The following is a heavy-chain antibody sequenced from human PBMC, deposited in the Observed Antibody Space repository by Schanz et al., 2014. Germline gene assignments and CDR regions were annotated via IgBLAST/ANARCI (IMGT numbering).Heavy chain of an antibody. CDR3: ARDRVQYSSGWYSDS. V-gene: IGHV3-74*01. CDR1: GFTFSDSW. D-gene: IGHD6-19*01. Sequence: EVQLVESGGGLVQPGGSLRLSCAASGFTFSDSWMHWVRQAPGKGLVWVSRTSHDGSFTTFADSVKGRFTISRDNAKNSLYLQMSSLRAEDTAVYYCARDRVQYSSGWYSDSWGQGTLVTVSS. J-gene: IGHJ4*02. CDR2: TSHDGSFT.